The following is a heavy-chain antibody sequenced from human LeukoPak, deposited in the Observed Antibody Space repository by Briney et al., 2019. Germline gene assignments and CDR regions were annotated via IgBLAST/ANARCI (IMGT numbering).Heavy chain of an antibody. CDR3: ARDTHLVNWFDP. CDR2: IIPILGIA. V-gene: IGHV1-69*04. CDR1: GGTFSSYA. D-gene: IGHD4-23*01. J-gene: IGHJ5*02. Sequence: SVKLSCKASGGTFSSYAISWVRQAPGQGLEWMGRIIPILGIANYAQKFQGRVTITADKSTSTAYMELSSLRSEDTAVYYCARDTHLVNWFDPWGQGTLVTVSS.